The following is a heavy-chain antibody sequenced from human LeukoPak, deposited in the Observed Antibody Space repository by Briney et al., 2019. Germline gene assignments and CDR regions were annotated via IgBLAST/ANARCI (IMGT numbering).Heavy chain of an antibody. J-gene: IGHJ6*04. CDR3: ARGGAYYYRSGGYYYYGMDV. CDR1: GGSISSYY. D-gene: IGHD3-10*01. CDR2: IYYSGST. Sequence: PSETLSLTRTVSGGSISSYYWSWIRQPPGKGLEWIGYIYYSGSTNYNPSLKSRVTISVDTSKNQFSLKLSSVTAADTAVYYCARGGAYYYRSGGYYYYGMDVWGKGTTVTVSS. V-gene: IGHV4-59*01.